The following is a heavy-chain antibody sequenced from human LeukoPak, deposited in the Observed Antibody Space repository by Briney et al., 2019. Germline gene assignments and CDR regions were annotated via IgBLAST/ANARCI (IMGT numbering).Heavy chain of an antibody. CDR1: GYTFTGYY. CDR2: INPNSGGT. D-gene: IGHD3-9*01. V-gene: IGHV1-2*02. Sequence: ASVKVSCKASGYTFTGYYMHWVRQAPGQGLEWMGWINPNSGGTNYAQKFQGRVTMTRDTSISTAYMGLSRLRSDDTAVYYCASGLGVGWLGTRQNWFDPWGQGTLVTVSS. J-gene: IGHJ5*02. CDR3: ASGLGVGWLGTRQNWFDP.